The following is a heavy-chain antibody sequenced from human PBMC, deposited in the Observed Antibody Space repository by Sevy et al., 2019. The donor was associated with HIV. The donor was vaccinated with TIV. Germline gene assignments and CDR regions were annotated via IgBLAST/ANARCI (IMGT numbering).Heavy chain of an antibody. CDR3: ARGRDYGNFDY. CDR2: IWYDGSNK. D-gene: IGHD4-17*01. Sequence: GGSLRLSCAASGFNFSIYGMHRVRQAPRKGLEWVALIWYDGSNKYYADSVKGRFTISRDNSKNTLFLQMNSLRAEDTAVYYCARGRDYGNFDYWGQGTLVTVSS. CDR1: GFNFSIYG. V-gene: IGHV3-33*01. J-gene: IGHJ4*02.